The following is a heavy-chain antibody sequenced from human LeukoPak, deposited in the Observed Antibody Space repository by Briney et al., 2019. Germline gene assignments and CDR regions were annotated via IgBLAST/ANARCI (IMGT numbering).Heavy chain of an antibody. Sequence: GGSLRLSCAASGFTFSSYWMSWVRQDPGKGLEWVANIKQDGSEQYYVDSVKGRFTISRDNAKNSLFLQMNSLRAEDTAVYYCARDLGRYDSNQGPLDAFDIWGQGTMVTVSS. CDR3: ARDLGRYDSNQGPLDAFDI. CDR2: IKQDGSEQ. J-gene: IGHJ3*02. V-gene: IGHV3-7*05. CDR1: GFTFSSYW. D-gene: IGHD3-22*01.